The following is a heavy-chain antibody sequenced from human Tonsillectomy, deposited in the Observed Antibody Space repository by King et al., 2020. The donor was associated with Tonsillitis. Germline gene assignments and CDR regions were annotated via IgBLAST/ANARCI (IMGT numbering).Heavy chain of an antibody. CDR3: ARGVGIGDDY. D-gene: IGHD3-16*01. V-gene: IGHV4-34*01. J-gene: IGHJ4*02. CDR2: INHSGRT. Sequence: VQLQQWGAGLLKPSETLSLTCAVYGGSFSGYYWSWIRQPPGKGLEWIGEINHSGRTNYNPSLKSRVTISVDTSKNQFSLKLSSVTAADTAVYYCARGVGIGDDYWGQGTLVTVSS. CDR1: GGSFSGYY.